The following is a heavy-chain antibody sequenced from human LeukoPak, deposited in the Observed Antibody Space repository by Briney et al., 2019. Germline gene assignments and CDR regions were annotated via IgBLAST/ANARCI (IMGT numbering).Heavy chain of an antibody. CDR3: ASYYYDSSGYPHGLDY. CDR2: IIPIFGTA. CDR1: GGTFSSYA. J-gene: IGHJ4*02. D-gene: IGHD3-22*01. V-gene: IGHV1-69*06. Sequence: SVKVSCKASGGTFSSYAISWVRQAPGQGLEWMGGIIPIFGTANYAQKFQGRVTITADKSTSTAYMELSSLRSEDTAVYYCASYYYDSSGYPHGLDYWGQGTLVTVSS.